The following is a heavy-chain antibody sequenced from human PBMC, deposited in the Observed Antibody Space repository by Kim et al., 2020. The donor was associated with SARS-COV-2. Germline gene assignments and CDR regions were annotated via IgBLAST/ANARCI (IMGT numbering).Heavy chain of an antibody. J-gene: IGHJ5*02. CDR3: ARGAYGSGSYLVWFDP. V-gene: IGHV7-4-1*02. D-gene: IGHD3-10*01. Sequence: ASVKVSCKASGYTFTSYAMNWVRQAPGQGLEWMGWINTNTGNPTYAQGFTGRFVFSLDTSVSTAYLQISSLKAEDTAVYYCARGAYGSGSYLVWFDPWGQGTLVTVSS. CDR2: INTNTGNP. CDR1: GYTFTSYA.